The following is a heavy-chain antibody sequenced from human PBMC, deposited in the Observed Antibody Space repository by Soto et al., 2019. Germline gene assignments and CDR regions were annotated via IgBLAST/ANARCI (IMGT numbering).Heavy chain of an antibody. Sequence: SETLSLTCAVYGGSFSGYYWSWIRQPPGKGLEWIGEINHSGSTNYNPSLKSRVTISVDTSKNQFSLKLSSVTAADTAVYYCARATYDILTGYYRWTYWYFDLWGRGTLVTV. V-gene: IGHV4-34*01. D-gene: IGHD3-9*01. CDR2: INHSGST. J-gene: IGHJ2*01. CDR3: ARATYDILTGYYRWTYWYFDL. CDR1: GGSFSGYY.